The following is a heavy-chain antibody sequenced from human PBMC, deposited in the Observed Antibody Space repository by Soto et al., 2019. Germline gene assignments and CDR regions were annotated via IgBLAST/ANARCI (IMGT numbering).Heavy chain of an antibody. Sequence: SVKVSCKASGGAFTDYIFDWVRQAPGQGLEWMGGIIPMFGTPKYAQKFQHRVTISADVSTGTAYVELTRLRFDDTAVYYCAGGRDQPPVGLYFESWGEGTRVTVSS. V-gene: IGHV1-69*13. D-gene: IGHD1-26*01. J-gene: IGHJ4*02. CDR2: IIPMFGTP. CDR1: GGAFTDYI. CDR3: AGGRDQPPVGLYFES.